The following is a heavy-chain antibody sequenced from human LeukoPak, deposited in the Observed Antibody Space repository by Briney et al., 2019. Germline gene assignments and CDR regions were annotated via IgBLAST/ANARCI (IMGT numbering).Heavy chain of an antibody. J-gene: IGHJ4*02. CDR2: ISASNGNT. CDR3: TRSGYSRGDY. Sequence: ASVKVSCKASGYTFTAGAINWVRQAPGQGLEWMGWISASNGNTVYAPKFQDRLTMTTDTSTSTAYMELRSLRSDDTAVYYCTRSGYSRGDYWGQGTLVTVSS. V-gene: IGHV1-18*01. CDR1: GYTFTAGA. D-gene: IGHD1-26*01.